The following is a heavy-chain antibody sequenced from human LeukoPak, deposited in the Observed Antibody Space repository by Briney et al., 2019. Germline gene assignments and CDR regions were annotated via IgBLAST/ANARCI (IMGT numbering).Heavy chain of an antibody. J-gene: IGHJ6*03. D-gene: IGHD1-14*01. Sequence: SETLSLTCTVSGGSISRDYWSWIRQPPGKGLEWIGYIDYAGRTNYNPFLKSRVTISVDTSKNQFSLKLSSVTAADTAVYYCARTGGYMDVWGKGTTVTVSS. CDR1: GGSISRDY. CDR3: ARTGGYMDV. CDR2: IDYAGRT. V-gene: IGHV4-59*01.